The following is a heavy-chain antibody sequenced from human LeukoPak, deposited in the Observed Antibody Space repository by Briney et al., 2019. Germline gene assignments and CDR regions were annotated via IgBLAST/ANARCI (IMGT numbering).Heavy chain of an antibody. CDR1: GGSISSSNW. CDR2: IYRSGST. J-gene: IGHJ3*02. CDR3: ARDLADSSGPSRAFDI. Sequence: PSETLSLTCAVSGGSISSSNWWSWVRQPPGKGLEWIGEIYRSGSTNYNPSLKSRVTISVDKSKNQFSLKLSSVTAADTAVYYCARDLADSSGPSRAFDIWGQGTMVTVSS. V-gene: IGHV4-4*02. D-gene: IGHD6-19*01.